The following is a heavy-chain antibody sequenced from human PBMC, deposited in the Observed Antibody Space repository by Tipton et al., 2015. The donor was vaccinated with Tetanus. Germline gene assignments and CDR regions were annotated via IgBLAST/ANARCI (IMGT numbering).Heavy chain of an antibody. J-gene: IGHJ4*02. V-gene: IGHV4-59*01. CDR3: ARRYNGYDILTAYPHSFDS. CDR2: IYYSGST. Sequence: TLSLTCTVSGGSMRSYYWSWIRQPPGKGLEWIGYIYYSGSTNYNSSLKSRVTISVDTSKNQFSLKLSSVTAADTAVYYCARRYNGYDILTAYPHSFDSWGQGPLVTVSS. D-gene: IGHD3-9*01. CDR1: GGSMRSYY.